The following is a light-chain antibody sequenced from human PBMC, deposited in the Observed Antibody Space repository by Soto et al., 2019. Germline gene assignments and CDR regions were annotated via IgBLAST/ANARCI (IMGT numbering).Light chain of an antibody. Sequence: ETLMTQPPATLSVSPGDTVTLSCRSSQDLHIDLAWYHQKPGQAPTLLIYDASTRATGLPARFSGSGSGTDFTLTISRLEPEDFAVYYCQQYGSSAWTFGQGTKVDIK. CDR1: QDLHID. CDR3: QQYGSSAWT. J-gene: IGKJ1*01. V-gene: IGKV3-15*01. CDR2: DAS.